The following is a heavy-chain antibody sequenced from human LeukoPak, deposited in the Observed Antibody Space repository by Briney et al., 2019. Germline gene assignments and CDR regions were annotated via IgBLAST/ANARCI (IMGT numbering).Heavy chain of an antibody. J-gene: IGHJ3*02. Sequence: GASVKVSCKAPGYIFTTYGINWVRQAPGQGLEWMGWISGYNGATNYAQNFQGRVTMTTDTSTSTAYMELRSLRSDETAVYYCARDSLGVSRGWYRENTFDIWGQGTLVTVSS. CDR1: GYIFTTYG. CDR2: ISGYNGAT. D-gene: IGHD6-19*01. V-gene: IGHV1-18*01. CDR3: ARDSLGVSRGWYRENTFDI.